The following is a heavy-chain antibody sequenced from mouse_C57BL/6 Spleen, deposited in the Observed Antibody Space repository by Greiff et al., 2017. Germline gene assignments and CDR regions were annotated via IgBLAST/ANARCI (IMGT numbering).Heavy chain of an antibody. CDR1: GYTFTSYW. Sequence: QVQLQQPGTELVKPGASVKLSCKASGYTFTSYWMHWVKQRPGQGLEWIGNINPSNGGTNYNEKFKSKATLTVDKSSSTAYMQLSSLTSEDSAVYYCARKGGSSLPWYFDVWGTGTTVTVSS. CDR2: INPSNGGT. V-gene: IGHV1-53*01. J-gene: IGHJ1*03. D-gene: IGHD1-1*01. CDR3: ARKGGSSLPWYFDV.